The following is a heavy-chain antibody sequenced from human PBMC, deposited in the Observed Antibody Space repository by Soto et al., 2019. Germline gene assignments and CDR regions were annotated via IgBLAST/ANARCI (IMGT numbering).Heavy chain of an antibody. CDR1: GGTFSSYA. D-gene: IGHD4-17*01. CDR2: IIPIFGTA. V-gene: IGHV1-69*12. J-gene: IGHJ4*02. Sequence: QVQLVQSGAAVKKPGSSVKVSCKASGGTFSSYAISWVRQAPGQGLEWMGGIIPIFGTANYAQKFQGRVTIPADESTSTADMELSSLRSEDPSVYYCARRGGGDYGCNSDSFDYWGQGTLVTFSS. CDR3: ARRGGGDYGCNSDSFDY.